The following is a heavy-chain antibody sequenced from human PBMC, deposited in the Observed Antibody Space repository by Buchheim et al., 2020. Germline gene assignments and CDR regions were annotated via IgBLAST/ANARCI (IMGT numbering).Heavy chain of an antibody. J-gene: IGHJ6*02. V-gene: IGHV3-74*01. D-gene: IGHD2-8*01. CDR3: DRDLHSCSNGVCNNYYGMDV. Sequence: EVQLVESGGGLVQPGGSLRLSCAASGFTFSSHWMHWVRQAPGKGLVWVSRINSDGSSTSYADSVKGRFTISRDNAKNTLYLQMNSLRADDTYVYNGDRDLHSCSNGVCNNYYGMDVWGQGTT. CDR2: INSDGSST. CDR1: GFTFSSHW.